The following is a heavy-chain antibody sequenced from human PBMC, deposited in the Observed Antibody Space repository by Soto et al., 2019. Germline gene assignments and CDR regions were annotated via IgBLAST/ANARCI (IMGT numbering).Heavy chain of an antibody. CDR1: GASFSGYF. CDR2: INQSGST. J-gene: IGHJ4*02. CDR3: ARGYCSGGSCYRY. Sequence: PSETLSLTCAVHGASFSGYFWSWIRQPPGKGLEWIGEINQSGSTNYNPSLKSRLTVSLDTSKTQFSLKLTAVTAADTAVYYCARGYCSGGSCYRYWGQGSQVTVSS. V-gene: IGHV4-34*01. D-gene: IGHD2-15*01.